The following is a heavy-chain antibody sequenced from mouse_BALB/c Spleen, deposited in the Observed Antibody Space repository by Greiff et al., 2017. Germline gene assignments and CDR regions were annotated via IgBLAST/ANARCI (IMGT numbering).Heavy chain of an antibody. V-gene: IGHV5-4*02. CDR1: GFTFSDYY. Sequence: DVHLVESGGGLVKPGGSLKLSCAASGFTFSDYYMYWVRQTPEKRLEWVATISDGGSYTYYPDSVKGRFTISRDNAKNNLYLQMSSLKSEDTAMYYCARDQNWGQGTLVTVSA. CDR2: ISDGGSYT. J-gene: IGHJ3*01. CDR3: ARDQN.